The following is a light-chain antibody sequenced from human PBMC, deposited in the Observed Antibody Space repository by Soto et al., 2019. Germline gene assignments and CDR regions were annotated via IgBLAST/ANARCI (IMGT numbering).Light chain of an antibody. CDR1: NSNIGSNT. J-gene: IGLJ1*01. Sequence: QSALTQPPSASGTPGQRVTISCSGGNSNIGSNTVNWYQQLPGTAPKLLINSNDQRPSGVPDRFSGSKSGTPASLAISGLQSEDEADYYCAAWDDILNGYVFATGTKATVL. CDR2: SND. V-gene: IGLV1-44*01. CDR3: AAWDDILNGYV.